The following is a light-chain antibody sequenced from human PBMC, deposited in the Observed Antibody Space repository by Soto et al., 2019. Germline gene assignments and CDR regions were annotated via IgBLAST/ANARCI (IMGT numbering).Light chain of an antibody. CDR1: QSISSW. V-gene: IGKV1-5*03. Sequence: DIQMTQSPSTLSAPVGDRVTITCRASQSISSWLAWYQQKPGKPPKLLIYKASILESGVPSRFSGSGSGTEFPLTISSLQPDDSASYYCQQYTSYSGYTFGQGTKLEIK. CDR2: KAS. CDR3: QQYTSYSGYT. J-gene: IGKJ2*01.